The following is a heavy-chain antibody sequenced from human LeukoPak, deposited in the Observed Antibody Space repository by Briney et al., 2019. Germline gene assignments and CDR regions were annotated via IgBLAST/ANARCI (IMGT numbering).Heavy chain of an antibody. Sequence: PSETLSLTCTVSGGSISSYYWSWIRQPPGKGLEWIGYIYYSGSTNYNPSLNSRVTISVDTSKNQFSLKLSSVTAADTAVYYCARDYVWGSYRADAFDIWGQGTMVTVSS. CDR3: ARDYVWGSYRADAFDI. CDR1: GGSISSYY. CDR2: IYYSGST. D-gene: IGHD3-16*02. J-gene: IGHJ3*02. V-gene: IGHV4-59*01.